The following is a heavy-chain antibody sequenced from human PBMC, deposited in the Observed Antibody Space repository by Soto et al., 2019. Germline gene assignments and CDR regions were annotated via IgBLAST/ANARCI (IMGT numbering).Heavy chain of an antibody. V-gene: IGHV4-38-2*01. D-gene: IGHD3-10*01. CDR3: ARAGITMVRGVPILSPYYYGMDV. J-gene: IGHJ6*02. CDR2: IYHSGST. CDR1: GYSICSGYY. Sequence: PSQPMSLPCAVSGYSICSGYYLFWIRQPPWKGLDLIGSIYHSGSTYYNPSLKSRVTISVDTSKNQFSLKLSSVTAADTAVYYCARAGITMVRGVPILSPYYYGMDVWGQGTTVTVSS.